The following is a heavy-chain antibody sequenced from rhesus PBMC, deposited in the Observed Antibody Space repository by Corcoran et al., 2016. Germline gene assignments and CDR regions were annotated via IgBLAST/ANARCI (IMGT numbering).Heavy chain of an antibody. Sequence: QVQLQESGPGLVKPSETLSLTCAVSGGPFSGYYWGWIRQPPGKGLESIGYISGSSGSTHYNPSLKSRVTISTDTSKKQLSLKLSSVTAADTAVYYCARDRYSGYSYYFDYWGQGVLVTVSS. CDR2: ISGSSGST. J-gene: IGHJ4*01. CDR1: GGPFSGYY. CDR3: ARDRYSGYSYYFDY. D-gene: IGHD5-24*01. V-gene: IGHV4-165*01.